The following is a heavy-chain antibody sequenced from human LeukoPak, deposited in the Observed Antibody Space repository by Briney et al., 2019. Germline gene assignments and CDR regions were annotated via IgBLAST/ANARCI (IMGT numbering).Heavy chain of an antibody. V-gene: IGHV1-8*01. D-gene: IGHD3-3*01. CDR3: ARGLPITIFYYYGMDV. J-gene: IGHJ6*02. CDR2: MNPNSGST. CDR1: GYTFTSYD. Sequence: ASVKVSCKASGYTFTSYDINWVRQATGQGLEWMGWMNPNSGSTGYAQKFQGRVTMTRNTSISTAYMELSSLRSEDTAVYYCARGLPITIFYYYGMDVWGQGTTVTVSS.